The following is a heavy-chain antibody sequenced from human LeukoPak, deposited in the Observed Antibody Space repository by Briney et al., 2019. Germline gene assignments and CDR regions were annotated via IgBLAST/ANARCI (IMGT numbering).Heavy chain of an antibody. CDR1: GFNFDAFW. Sequence: GGSLRLSCAASGFNFDAFWMTWVRQAPGKGLEWVAKIKPDGSEEYYVDSVRDRLTFSRDNPRNTIYLQMNSLRAEDTAVYFCARVKLRETTGYQPIDYWGQGTVVTVSS. D-gene: IGHD3-9*01. CDR2: IKPDGSEE. J-gene: IGHJ4*02. CDR3: ARVKLRETTGYQPIDY. V-gene: IGHV3-7*01.